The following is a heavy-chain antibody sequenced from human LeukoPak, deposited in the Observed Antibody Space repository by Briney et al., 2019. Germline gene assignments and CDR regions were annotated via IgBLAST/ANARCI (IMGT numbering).Heavy chain of an antibody. Sequence: GESLKISCKGSGYSFTSYWIGWVRQMPGKGLEWMGIIYPGDSDTRYSPSFQGQVTISADKSISTAYLQWSSLKASDTAMYYCARHFSSQYYNEGGFDYWGQGTLVTVSS. CDR2: IYPGDSDT. J-gene: IGHJ4*02. CDR1: GYSFTSYW. D-gene: IGHD3-22*01. CDR3: ARHFSSQYYNEGGFDY. V-gene: IGHV5-51*01.